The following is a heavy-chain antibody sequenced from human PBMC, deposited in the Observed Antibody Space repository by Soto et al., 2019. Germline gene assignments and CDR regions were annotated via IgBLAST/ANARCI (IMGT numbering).Heavy chain of an antibody. CDR2: IYFDGITT. CDR3: ARGGAMGVDY. J-gene: IGHJ4*02. Sequence: GGSLRLSCTASGFTFNTHWMHWDRQAPGKGLVWVSRIYFDGITTNYADSVKGRLTVSRDNAKNTVYLHVNTLRDEDTAVYYCARGGAMGVDYWGQGTLVTVSS. V-gene: IGHV3-74*01. CDR1: GFTFNTHW. D-gene: IGHD1-26*01.